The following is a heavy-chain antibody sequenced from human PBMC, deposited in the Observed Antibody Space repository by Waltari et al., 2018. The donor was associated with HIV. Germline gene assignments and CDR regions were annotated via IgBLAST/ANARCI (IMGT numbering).Heavy chain of an antibody. D-gene: IGHD3-22*01. CDR2: ISGSGGST. CDR1: GFTFSSYA. Sequence: EVQVLESGGGLVQPGGSLRLSCAASGFTFSSYATSWVRQAPGKGLEWVSAISGSGGSTYYADSVKGRFTISRDNSKNTLYLQMNSLRAEDTAIYYCAKDVDSSGYYLFDYWGQGTLVTVSS. CDR3: AKDVDSSGYYLFDY. V-gene: IGHV3-23*01. J-gene: IGHJ4*02.